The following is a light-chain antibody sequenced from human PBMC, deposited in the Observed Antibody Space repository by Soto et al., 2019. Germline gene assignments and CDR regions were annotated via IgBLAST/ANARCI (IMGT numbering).Light chain of an antibody. Sequence: EIVMTQSPATLSVSPGARATLSCRASQSISSNLDWYQQKPGQAPRLLIYDEATRATGIPARFSGSGSGTEFTLTISSLQSEDFAVYYCQQYNIWPPWTFGQGTKVEIK. CDR2: DEA. V-gene: IGKV3D-15*01. J-gene: IGKJ1*01. CDR1: QSISSN. CDR3: QQYNIWPPWT.